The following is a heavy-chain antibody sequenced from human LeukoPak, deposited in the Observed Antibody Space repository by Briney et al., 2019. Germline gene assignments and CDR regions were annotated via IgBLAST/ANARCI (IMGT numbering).Heavy chain of an antibody. V-gene: IGHV4-4*02. CDR3: ARYVSDYGDYYEFYYYMDV. Sequence: SETLSLTCAVSGGSISSSNWWSWVRQPPGKGLEWIGEIYHSGSTNYNPSLKSRVTISVDKSKNQFSLKLSSVTAADTAVYYCARYVSDYGDYYEFYYYMDVWGKGTTVTVSS. CDR1: GGSISSSNW. CDR2: IYHSGST. J-gene: IGHJ6*03. D-gene: IGHD4-17*01.